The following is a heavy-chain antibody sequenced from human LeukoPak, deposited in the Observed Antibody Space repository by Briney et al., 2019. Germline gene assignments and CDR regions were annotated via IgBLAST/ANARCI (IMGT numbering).Heavy chain of an antibody. CDR1: GFTFSSYA. J-gene: IGHJ4*02. D-gene: IGHD5-12*01. V-gene: IGHV3-30*19. CDR2: ISYDGSNK. Sequence: QAGGSLRLSCAASGFTFSSYAMHWVRQAPGKGLEWVAVISYDGSNKYYADSVKGRFTISRDNSKNTLYLQMNSLRAEDTAVYYCARDGYSGYDSPPIDYWGQGTLVTVSS. CDR3: ARDGYSGYDSPPIDY.